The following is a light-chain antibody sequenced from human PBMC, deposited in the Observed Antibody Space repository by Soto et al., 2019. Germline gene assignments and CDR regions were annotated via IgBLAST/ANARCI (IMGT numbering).Light chain of an antibody. J-gene: IGLJ3*02. Sequence: QSVLTQPPSASGSRGQSVTISCTGTSVDINYVSWFQQHPRKAPKLIICEVTKRPSGVPDRFSGSKSGNTASLTVSGLQDDDEGDYYCSSYAGRDIWVFGGGTKLTVL. CDR1: SVDINY. V-gene: IGLV2-8*01. CDR3: SSYAGRDIWV. CDR2: EVT.